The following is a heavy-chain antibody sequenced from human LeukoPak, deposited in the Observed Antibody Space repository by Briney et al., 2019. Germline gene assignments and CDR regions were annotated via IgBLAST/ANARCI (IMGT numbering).Heavy chain of an antibody. CDR2: IIPILGIA. D-gene: IGHD2-2*01. J-gene: IGHJ4*02. CDR3: ARERYCSSASCYSAPGYINY. CDR1: GGTFSSYA. Sequence: SVKVSCKASGGTFSSYAISWVRQAPGQGLEWMGRIIPILGIANYAQKFQGRVTITADKSTSTAYMELSSLRSEDTAVYYCARERYCSSASCYSAPGYINYWGQGTLVTVSS. V-gene: IGHV1-69*04.